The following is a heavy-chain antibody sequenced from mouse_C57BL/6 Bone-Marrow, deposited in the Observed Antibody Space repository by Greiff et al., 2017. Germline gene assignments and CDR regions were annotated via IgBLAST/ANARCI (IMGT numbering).Heavy chain of an antibody. D-gene: IGHD2-4*01. CDR3: TREGDYDGYYFDY. J-gene: IGHJ2*01. CDR2: IYPGNSDT. CDR1: GYTFTSYW. V-gene: IGHV1-5*01. Sequence: EVKLVESGTVLARPGASVKMSCKTSGYTFTSYWMHWVKQRPGQGLEWIGAIYPGNSDTSYNQKFKGKAKLTAVTSASTAYMELSSLTNEDSAVYYCTREGDYDGYYFDYWGQGTTLTVSS.